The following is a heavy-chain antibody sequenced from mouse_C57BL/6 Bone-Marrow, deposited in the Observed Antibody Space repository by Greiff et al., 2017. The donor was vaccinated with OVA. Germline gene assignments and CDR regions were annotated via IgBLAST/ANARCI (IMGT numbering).Heavy chain of an antibody. D-gene: IGHD1-1*01. CDR3: ARGDYYGSSYDFDY. CDR1: GYAFSSSW. J-gene: IGHJ2*01. Sequence: QVQLQQSGPELVKPGASVKISCKASGYAFSSSWMNWVKQRPGKGLEWIGRIYPGDGDTNYNGKFKGKATLTADKSSSTAYMQLSSLTSEDSAVYFCARGDYYGSSYDFDYWGQGTTLTVSS. CDR2: IYPGDGDT. V-gene: IGHV1-82*01.